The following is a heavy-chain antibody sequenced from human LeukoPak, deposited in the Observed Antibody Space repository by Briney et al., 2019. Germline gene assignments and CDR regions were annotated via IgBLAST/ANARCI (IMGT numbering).Heavy chain of an antibody. CDR3: ARLDDILTGIDY. V-gene: IGHV4-59*01. J-gene: IGHJ4*02. D-gene: IGHD3-9*01. CDR2: IYYSGST. CDR1: GGSICSYY. Sequence: PSETLSLTCTVSGGSICSYYWSWIRQPPGKGLEWIGYIYYSGSTNYNPSLKSRVTISVDTSKNQFSLKLSSVTAADTAVYYCARLDDILTGIDYWGQGTLVTVSS.